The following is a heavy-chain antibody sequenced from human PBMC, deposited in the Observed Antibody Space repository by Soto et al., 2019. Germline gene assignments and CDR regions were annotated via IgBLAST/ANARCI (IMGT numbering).Heavy chain of an antibody. CDR1: GDSGFSFSSYG. CDR3: AKDRMVRSSFYGMDV. Sequence: VQLVESGGGAVQPGRSLRLSCAASGDSGFSFSSYGFHWVRQAPGKGLEWVAVISYDGSNRHFAESVKGRFSVSRDNAMLTVDLQMNSLRPEDTAVYYCAKDRMVRSSFYGMDVWGQGTTVTVSS. J-gene: IGHJ6*02. CDR2: ISYDGSNR. V-gene: IGHV3-30*18. D-gene: IGHD5-18*01.